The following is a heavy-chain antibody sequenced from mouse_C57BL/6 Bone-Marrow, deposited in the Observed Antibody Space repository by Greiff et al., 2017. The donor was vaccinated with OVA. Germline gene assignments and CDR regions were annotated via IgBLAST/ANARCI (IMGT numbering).Heavy chain of an antibody. V-gene: IGHV5-6*01. CDR2: ISSGGSYT. CDR3: ARHNRDGYQFAY. Sequence: EVKLVESGGDLVKPGGSLKLSCAASGFTFSSYGMSWVRQTPDKRLEWVATISSGGSYTYYPDSVKGRFTISRDNAKNTLYLQMSSLKSEDTAMYYCARHNRDGYQFAYWGQGTLVTVSA. D-gene: IGHD2-3*01. J-gene: IGHJ3*01. CDR1: GFTFSSYG.